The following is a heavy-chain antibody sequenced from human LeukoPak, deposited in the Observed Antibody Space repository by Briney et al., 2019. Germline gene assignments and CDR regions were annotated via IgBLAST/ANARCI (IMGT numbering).Heavy chain of an antibody. Sequence: EASVKVSCKASGYTFTGYYMHWVRQAPGQGLEWMGWINPNSGGTNYAQKFQGRVTMTRDTSISTAYMELSRLRSDDTAVYYCARVYYYDSSGYYTHFDYWGQGTLVTVSS. V-gene: IGHV1-2*02. CDR1: GYTFTGYY. CDR2: INPNSGGT. D-gene: IGHD3-22*01. CDR3: ARVYYYDSSGYYTHFDY. J-gene: IGHJ4*02.